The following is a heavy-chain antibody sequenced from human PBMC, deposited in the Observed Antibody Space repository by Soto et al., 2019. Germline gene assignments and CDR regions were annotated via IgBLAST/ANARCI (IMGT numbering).Heavy chain of an antibody. J-gene: IGHJ6*02. CDR2: TFSGGNT. CDR3: ARKPPSAIQGWAFGMDV. CDR1: GFSISSNY. D-gene: IGHD2-21*01. Sequence: ELQLVETGGGVIQTGGSLRLSCAASGFSISSNYIAWVRQPPGKGLEWVSTTFSGGNTEYAASVKGRCSISRDNYKNTLYLQMDTLRVEDTAVYYCARKPPSAIQGWAFGMDVWGQGTTVSVSS. V-gene: IGHV3-53*02.